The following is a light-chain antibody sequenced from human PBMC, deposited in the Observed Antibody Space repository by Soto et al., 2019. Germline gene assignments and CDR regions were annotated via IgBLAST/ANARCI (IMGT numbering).Light chain of an antibody. V-gene: IGKV3-15*01. CDR2: GAS. CDR1: QSVDSS. J-gene: IGKJ1*01. CDR3: QQYYNWPPWT. Sequence: EIAMTQSPATLSVSPGETATLSCRASQSVDSSLAWYQQKPGLAPRLLIYGASTRATGIPVRFSGGGSGTEFTLTISSLQSEDYAVYYCQQYYNWPPWTFGQGTKVEIK.